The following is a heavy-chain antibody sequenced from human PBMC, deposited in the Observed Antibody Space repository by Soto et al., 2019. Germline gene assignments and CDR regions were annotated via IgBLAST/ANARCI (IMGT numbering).Heavy chain of an antibody. CDR1: GFTFSNAW. Sequence: GGSLRLSCAASGFTFSNAWMSWVRQAPGKGLEWVGRIKSKTDGGTKDYAAPVKGRFTISRDDSKNTLYLQMNSLKTEDTAVYYCTTTTWSIIVVVAATVGAFDIWGQGTMVTVSS. D-gene: IGHD2-15*01. V-gene: IGHV3-15*01. CDR2: IKSKTDGGTK. J-gene: IGHJ3*02. CDR3: TTTTWSIIVVVAATVGAFDI.